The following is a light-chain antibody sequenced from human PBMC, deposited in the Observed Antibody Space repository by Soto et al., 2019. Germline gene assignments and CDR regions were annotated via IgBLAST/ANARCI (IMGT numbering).Light chain of an antibody. CDR2: DDS. Sequence: DIQMTQSPSTLSASVGDRVTITGRASQSVTVWLAWYQQKPGKAPRLLIYDDSRLESGAPSRFSGSASGTEFTLTISTLQTDDFATSYCHQYSGSPPSFGQGTKVE. CDR3: HQYSGSPPS. V-gene: IGKV1-5*01. J-gene: IGKJ1*01. CDR1: QSVTVW.